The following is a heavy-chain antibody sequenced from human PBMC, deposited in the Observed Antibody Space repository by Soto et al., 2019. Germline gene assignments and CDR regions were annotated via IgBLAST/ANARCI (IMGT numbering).Heavy chain of an antibody. J-gene: IGHJ2*01. Sequence: PSETLSLTCTVSGGSISSGGHYWNWIRQHPGKGLEWIDYMYHSGITYYNPSLKSRVNRSVDTSKKHFSLKVSSVTAAGTAVYYCATGIDYGDYWYFDLWGRGTLVTVSS. D-gene: IGHD4-17*01. CDR2: MYHSGIT. CDR3: ATGIDYGDYWYFDL. V-gene: IGHV4-31*03. CDR1: GGSISSGGHY.